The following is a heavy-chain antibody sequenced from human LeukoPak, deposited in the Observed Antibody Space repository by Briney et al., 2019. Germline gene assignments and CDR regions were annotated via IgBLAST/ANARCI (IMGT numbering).Heavy chain of an antibody. CDR2: IYHSGST. CDR3: ARGGWELPFDY. J-gene: IGHJ4*02. D-gene: IGHD1-26*01. Sequence: SQTLSLTCAVSGGSISSGGYPWSWIRQPPGKGLEWIGYIYHSGSTYYNPSLKSRVTISVDRSKNQFSLKLSSVTAADTAVYYCARGGWELPFDYWGQGTLVTVSS. V-gene: IGHV4-30-2*01. CDR1: GGSISSGGYP.